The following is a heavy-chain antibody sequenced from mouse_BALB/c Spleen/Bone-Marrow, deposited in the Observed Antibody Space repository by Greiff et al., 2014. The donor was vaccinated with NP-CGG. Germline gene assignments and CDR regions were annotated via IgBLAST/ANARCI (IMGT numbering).Heavy chain of an antibody. CDR3: ARWDHFHWYFDV. J-gene: IGHJ1*01. D-gene: IGHD1-2*01. CDR2: IDPYDSET. CDR1: GYTFTSYW. Sequence: QVTLKESGAELVRPGAAVNLSCKASGYTFTSYWMNWVKQRPEQGLEWIGRIDPYDSETHYNQKFKDKAILTVDKSSSTAYMQLSSLTSEDSAVYYCARWDHFHWYFDVWGAGTTVTVSS. V-gene: IGHV1-74*01.